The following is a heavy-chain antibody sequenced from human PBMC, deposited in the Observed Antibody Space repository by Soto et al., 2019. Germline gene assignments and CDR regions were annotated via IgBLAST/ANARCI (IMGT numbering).Heavy chain of an antibody. D-gene: IGHD3-22*01. CDR1: GFTFSSYE. CDR3: ARVVGYYYDSSGYYYDY. CDR2: ISSSGSTI. J-gene: IGHJ4*02. V-gene: IGHV3-48*03. Sequence: PGGSLRLSCAASGFTFSSYEMNWVRQAPGKGLEWVSYISSSGSTIYYADSVKGRFTISRDDAKNSLYLQMNSLRAEDTAVYYCARVVGYYYDSSGYYYDYWGQGTLVTVSS.